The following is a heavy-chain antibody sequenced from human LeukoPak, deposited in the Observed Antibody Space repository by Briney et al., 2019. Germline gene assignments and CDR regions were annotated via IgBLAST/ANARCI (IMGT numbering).Heavy chain of an antibody. D-gene: IGHD3-16*02. V-gene: IGHV1-69*13. J-gene: IGHJ4*02. CDR1: AYSFTGYF. Sequence: SVTVSCKTSAYSFTGYFFHWIRQAPGQGLEWMGGIIPIFGTANYAQKFQGRVTITADESTSTAYMELSSLRSEDTAVYYCARTSYDYVWGSYRLFDYWGQGTLVIVSS. CDR3: ARTSYDYVWGSYRLFDY. CDR2: IIPIFGTA.